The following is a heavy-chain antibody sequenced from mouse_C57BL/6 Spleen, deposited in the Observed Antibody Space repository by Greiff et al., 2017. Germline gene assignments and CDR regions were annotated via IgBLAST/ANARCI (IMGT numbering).Heavy chain of an antibody. Sequence: KQSGAELVRPGSSVKLSCKDSYFAFMACAMHWVKQRPGHGLEWIGSFTLYSDATEYSEKFKGKATLTANKSSSTAYMALRNLTSEDSAVYYGAGGTGEYAMDYWGQGTSVTVSS. J-gene: IGHJ4*01. CDR3: AGGTGEYAMDY. CDR2: FTLYSDAT. CDR1: YFAFMACA. D-gene: IGHD3-3*01. V-gene: IGHV1-49*01.